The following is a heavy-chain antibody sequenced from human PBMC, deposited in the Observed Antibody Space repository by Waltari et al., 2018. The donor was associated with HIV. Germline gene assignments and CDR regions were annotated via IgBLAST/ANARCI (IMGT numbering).Heavy chain of an antibody. V-gene: IGHV4-39*01. CDR3: ARGWTQPILPGCGFDV. D-gene: IGHD5-18*01. J-gene: IGHJ6*02. Sequence: QLQESGPGLVKPSQTLSLTCTVSVGSISTSNFYWGWIRQTPGKGLGWIWSIYYTWTTISSPSLQSRLSISVDASKTQFSLILASVTAADSSVYYYARGWTQPILPGCGFDVWGQGTTVTVSS. CDR1: VGSISTSNFY. CDR2: IYYTWTT.